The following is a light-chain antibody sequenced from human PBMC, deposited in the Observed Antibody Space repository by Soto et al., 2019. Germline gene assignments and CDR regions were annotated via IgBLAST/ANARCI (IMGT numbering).Light chain of an antibody. J-gene: IGKJ1*01. CDR3: MQGVQIPWT. CDR2: EVS. V-gene: IGKV2D-29*01. CDR1: QSLLHSDGKTY. Sequence: EIVMTQTPLSLSVTPGQPASISCKSSQSLLHSDGKTYLFWYLQRPDQPPQLLIYEVSNQFSGVPDRFSGSGSGPDFTLKISRVEAEDVGVYYCMQGVQIPWTFGQGTKVEIK.